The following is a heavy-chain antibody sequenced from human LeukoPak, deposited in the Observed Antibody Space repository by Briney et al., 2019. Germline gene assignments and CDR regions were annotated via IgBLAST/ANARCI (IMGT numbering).Heavy chain of an antibody. CDR3: ARDRYYDSSGRIPYAFDI. Sequence: SETLSLTCTVSGGSISSYYWSWIRQPPGKGLEWIGYIYYSGSTNYNPSLKSRVTISVDTFKNQFSLKLSSVTAADTAVYYCARDRYYDSSGRIPYAFDIWGQGTMVTVSS. V-gene: IGHV4-59*01. CDR2: IYYSGST. J-gene: IGHJ3*02. D-gene: IGHD3-22*01. CDR1: GGSISSYY.